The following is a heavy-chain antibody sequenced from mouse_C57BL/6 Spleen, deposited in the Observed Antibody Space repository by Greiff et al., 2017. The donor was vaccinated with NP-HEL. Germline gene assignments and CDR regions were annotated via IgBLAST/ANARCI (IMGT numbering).Heavy chain of an antibody. CDR2: IDPANGNT. V-gene: IGHV14-3*01. Sequence: EVKLQESVAELVRPGASVKLSCTASGFNIKNTYMHWVKQRPEQGLEWIGRIDPANGNTKYAPKFQGKATITADTSSNTAYLQLSSLTSEDTAIYYCAKITTVVATPFDYWGQGTTRTVSS. CDR1: GFNIKNTY. J-gene: IGHJ2*01. D-gene: IGHD1-1*01. CDR3: AKITTVVATPFDY.